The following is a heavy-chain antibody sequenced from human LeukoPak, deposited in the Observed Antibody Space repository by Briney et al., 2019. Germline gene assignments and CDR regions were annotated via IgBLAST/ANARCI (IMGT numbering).Heavy chain of an antibody. D-gene: IGHD2-15*01. CDR2: ISSSSSYT. V-gene: IGHV3-11*06. CDR3: ARVGYCSGGSCYPDAFDI. CDR1: GFTFSVYY. Sequence: GGSLRLSCAVSGFTFSVYYMSWIRQAPGRGLEWVSYISSSSSYTNYADSVKGRFTISRDNAKNSLYLQMNSLRAEDTAVYYCARVGYCSGGSCYPDAFDIWGQGTMVTVSS. J-gene: IGHJ3*02.